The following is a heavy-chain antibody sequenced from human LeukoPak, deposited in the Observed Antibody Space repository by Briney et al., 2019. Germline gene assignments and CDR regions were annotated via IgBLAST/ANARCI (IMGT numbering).Heavy chain of an antibody. V-gene: IGHV1-69*13. D-gene: IGHD4-17*01. CDR2: IIPIFGTA. CDR3: ARGGGTLGDYYASDI. CDR1: GGTFSSYA. J-gene: IGHJ3*02. Sequence: SVKVSCKASGGTFSSYAISWVRQAPGQGLEWMGGIIPIFGTANYAQKFQGRVTTTADESTSTAYMELSSLRSEDTAVYYCARGGGTLGDYYASDIWGQGTMVTVSS.